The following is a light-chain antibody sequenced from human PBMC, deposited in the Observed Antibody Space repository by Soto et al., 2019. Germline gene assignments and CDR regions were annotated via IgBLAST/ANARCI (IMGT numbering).Light chain of an antibody. CDR3: LQHNSYPWT. V-gene: IGKV1-17*03. J-gene: IGKJ1*01. CDR2: AAS. Sequence: DIPMTQSPSAMSASVGDRVTITCRASQGISKYLAWFQQKPGKVPKRLIYAASSLQSGVPSRFRGSASGTELTLTISSLQPEELATYYCLQHNSYPWTFCQGTKVEIK. CDR1: QGISKY.